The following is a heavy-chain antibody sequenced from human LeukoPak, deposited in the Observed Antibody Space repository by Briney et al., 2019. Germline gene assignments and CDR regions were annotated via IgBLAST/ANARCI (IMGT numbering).Heavy chain of an antibody. V-gene: IGHV4-4*02. J-gene: IGHJ4*02. Sequence: PSGTLSLTCAVSGGSISSTNWWSWVRQPPGKGLEWIGEIYHSGSTNYNASLKSRVTISVDKSKNQFSLKLNSVTAADTAVYYCARGYVLVWFGELLRGSTYFDYWGQGTLVTVSS. D-gene: IGHD3-10*01. CDR1: GGSISSTNW. CDR2: IYHSGST. CDR3: ARGYVLVWFGELLRGSTYFDY.